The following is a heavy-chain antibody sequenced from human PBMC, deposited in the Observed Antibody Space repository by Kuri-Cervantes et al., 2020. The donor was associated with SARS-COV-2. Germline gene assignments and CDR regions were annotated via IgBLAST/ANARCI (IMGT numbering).Heavy chain of an antibody. CDR1: GFTFSSYG. Sequence: LSLTCAASGFTFSSYGMHWVRQAPGKRLEWVAFIRYDGSNKYYADSVKGRFTISRDNAKNTLYLQMNSLRAEDTAVYYCARAARGVSFVYYYMDVWGKGTTVTVSS. V-gene: IGHV3-30*02. CDR3: ARAARGVSFVYYYMDV. CDR2: IRYDGSNK. D-gene: IGHD1-26*01. J-gene: IGHJ6*03.